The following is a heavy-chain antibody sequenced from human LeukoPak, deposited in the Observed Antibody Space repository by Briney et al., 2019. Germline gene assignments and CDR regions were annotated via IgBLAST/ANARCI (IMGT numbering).Heavy chain of an antibody. CDR1: AFSLRSSE. CDR3: ARDTVNGPFVISLDL. J-gene: IGHJ5*02. CDR2: TNSADNVE. Sequence: GGSRRLSCAASAFSLRSSEMNWVRQAPGKGPEWVAHTNSADNVEYYTDSVRGRFTMSRDNAKDLLYLQMNSLRDEDTAVYYCARDTVNGPFVISLDLWGQGVLVTVSS. D-gene: IGHD2-8*01. V-gene: IGHV3-48*03.